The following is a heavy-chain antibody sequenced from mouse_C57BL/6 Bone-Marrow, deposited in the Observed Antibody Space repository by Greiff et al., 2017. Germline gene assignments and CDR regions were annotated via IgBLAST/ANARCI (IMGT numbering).Heavy chain of an antibody. CDR3: ARSYYSKRWYFDY. D-gene: IGHD2-5*01. J-gene: IGHJ2*01. CDR1: GYTFTDYY. CDR2: INPNNGGT. V-gene: IGHV1-26*01. Sequence: EVQLQQSGPELVKPGASVKISCKASGYTFTDYYMNWVKQSHGKSLEWIGDINPNNGGTSYNQKFKGKATLTVDKSSSTAYMELRSLTSEDSAVYYCARSYYSKRWYFDYWGQGTTLTVSS.